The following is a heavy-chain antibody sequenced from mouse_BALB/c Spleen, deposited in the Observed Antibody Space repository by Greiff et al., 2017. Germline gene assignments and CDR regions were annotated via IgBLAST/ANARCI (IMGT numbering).Heavy chain of an antibody. CDR1: GYAFSSSW. D-gene: IGHD1-2*01. CDR2: IYPGDGDT. V-gene: IGHV1-82*01. Sequence: VKLQESGPELVKPGASVKISCKASGYAFSSSWMNWVKQRPGQGLEWIGRIYPGDGDTNYNGKFKGKATLTADKSSSTAYMQLSSLTSVDSAVYFCARSATAKGYFDVWGAGTTVTVSS. CDR3: ARSATAKGYFDV. J-gene: IGHJ1*01.